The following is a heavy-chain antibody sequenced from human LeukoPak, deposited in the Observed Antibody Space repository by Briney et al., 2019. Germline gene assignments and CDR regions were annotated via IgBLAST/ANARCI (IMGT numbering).Heavy chain of an antibody. D-gene: IGHD5-18*01. Sequence: SVKLSCKASGGTFSSYAISWVRQAPGQGLEWMGGIIPIFGTANYAQKFQGRVTITADKSTSTAYMELSGLRSEDTAVYYCARANLGAMAAMAPVDYWGQGTLVTVSS. CDR3: ARANLGAMAAMAPVDY. CDR1: GGTFSSYA. J-gene: IGHJ4*02. CDR2: IIPIFGTA. V-gene: IGHV1-69*06.